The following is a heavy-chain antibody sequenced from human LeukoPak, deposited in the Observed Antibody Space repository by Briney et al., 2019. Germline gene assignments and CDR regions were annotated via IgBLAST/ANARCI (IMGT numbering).Heavy chain of an antibody. D-gene: IGHD4/OR15-4a*01. CDR1: GGSISNYY. CDR3: VRCRGTTVLTRFDN. CDR2: IYSSGST. Sequence: SETLSLTCTVSGGSISNYYWSWIRQPAGKGLEWIGRIYSSGSTNYNPSLKSRVTMSVDTSKNQFSVNLTFVTAADTAVYYCVRCRGTTVLTRFDNWGQGTLATVSS. V-gene: IGHV4-4*07. J-gene: IGHJ4*02.